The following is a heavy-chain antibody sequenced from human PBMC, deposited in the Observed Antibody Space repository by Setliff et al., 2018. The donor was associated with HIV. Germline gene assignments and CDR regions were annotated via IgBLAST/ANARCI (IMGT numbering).Heavy chain of an antibody. CDR2: ISNYNGNT. CDR1: GYTFAAYY. CDR3: ARASGGNSVENGFDI. D-gene: IGHD1-26*01. V-gene: IGHV1-18*04. J-gene: IGHJ3*02. Sequence: GASVKVSCKASGYTFAAYYIHWVRQAPGQGLEWMGWISNYNGNTNYAQKFHGRVTMTTDTSTRTAYMEMRGLTYDDTAVYYCARASGGNSVENGFDIWGQGTMVTVSS.